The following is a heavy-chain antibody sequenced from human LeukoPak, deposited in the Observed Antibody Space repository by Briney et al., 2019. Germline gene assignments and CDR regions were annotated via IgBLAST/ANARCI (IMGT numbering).Heavy chain of an antibody. CDR2: FDPEAGET. Sequence: ASVKVSCKASGYTFTTYGISWVRQAPGQGLEWMGGFDPEAGETFYAQKFQGRVTMTEDTSTDTAYMELSSLRSEDTAVYYCATLDYYDSGGYHSDYWGQGTLVTVSS. J-gene: IGHJ4*02. D-gene: IGHD3-22*01. CDR3: ATLDYYDSGGYHSDY. CDR1: GYTFTTYG. V-gene: IGHV1-24*01.